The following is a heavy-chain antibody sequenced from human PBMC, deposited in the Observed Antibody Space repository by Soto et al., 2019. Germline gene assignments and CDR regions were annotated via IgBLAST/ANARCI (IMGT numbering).Heavy chain of an antibody. D-gene: IGHD2-8*01. CDR3: AKDRMEYNSVWDPFDI. Sequence: GGSLRLSCATSGFTFNIYAMSWVRQAPGKGLEWVSSIGGGDETYYADSVKGRFTISRDDSKGMVFLQLTSLRAEDTAMYYCAKDRMEYNSVWDPFDIWGRGTMVT. J-gene: IGHJ3*02. V-gene: IGHV3-23*01. CDR1: GFTFNIYA. CDR2: SIGGGDET.